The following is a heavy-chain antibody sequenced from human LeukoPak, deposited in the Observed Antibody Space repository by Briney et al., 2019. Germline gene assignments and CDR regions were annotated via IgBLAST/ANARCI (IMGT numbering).Heavy chain of an antibody. CDR3: ARDRGYSYIAFDI. D-gene: IGHD5-18*01. CDR1: GFTFTTYW. V-gene: IGHV3-74*01. CDR2: INSDGSIT. J-gene: IGHJ3*02. Sequence: GGSLRLSCAASGFTFTTYWMHWVRQAPGKGLVWVSHINSDGSITSYADSVKGRFTISRDNAKNTLYLQMNSLRAEDTAVYYCARDRGYSYIAFDIWGQGTMVTVSS.